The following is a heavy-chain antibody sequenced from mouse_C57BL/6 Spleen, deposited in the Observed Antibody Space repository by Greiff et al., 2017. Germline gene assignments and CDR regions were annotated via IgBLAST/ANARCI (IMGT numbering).Heavy chain of an antibody. CDR2: IDPSDSYT. Sequence: QVQLQQPGAELVMPGASVKLSCKASGYTFTSYWMHWVKQRPGQGLEWIGEIDPSDSYTNYNQKFKGKSTLTVDKSSSPAYMQLSSLTSEDSAVYYCARGGAHALAYWGQGTLVTVSA. V-gene: IGHV1-69*01. CDR3: ARGGAHALAY. J-gene: IGHJ3*01. CDR1: GYTFTSYW. D-gene: IGHD1-3*01.